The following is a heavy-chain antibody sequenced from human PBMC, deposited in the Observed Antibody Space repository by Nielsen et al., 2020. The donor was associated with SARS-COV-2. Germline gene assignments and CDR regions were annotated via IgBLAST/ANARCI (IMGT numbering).Heavy chain of an antibody. D-gene: IGHD4-17*01. J-gene: IGHJ4*02. CDR1: GFTFSSYG. V-gene: IGHV3-7*03. CDR3: ARADLYGDYGGDY. Sequence: GGSLRLSCAASGFTFSSYGMHWVRQAPGKGLEWVANIKQDGSEKYYVDSVKGRFTISRDNAKNSLYLQMNSLRAEDTAVYYCARADLYGDYGGDYWGQGTLVTVSS. CDR2: IKQDGSEK.